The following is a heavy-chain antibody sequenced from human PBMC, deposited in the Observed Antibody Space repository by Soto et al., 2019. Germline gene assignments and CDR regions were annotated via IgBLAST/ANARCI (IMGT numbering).Heavy chain of an antibody. CDR2: ISYDGSNK. D-gene: IGHD6-13*01. Sequence: GESLKISCAASGFTFSSYGMHWVRQAPGKGLEWVAVISYDGSNKYYADSVKGRFTISRDNSKNTLYLQMNSLRAEDTAVYYCAKAGYTTSFYYYYYMDVWGKGTTVTVSS. J-gene: IGHJ6*03. CDR3: AKAGYTTSFYYYYYMDV. V-gene: IGHV3-30*18. CDR1: GFTFSSYG.